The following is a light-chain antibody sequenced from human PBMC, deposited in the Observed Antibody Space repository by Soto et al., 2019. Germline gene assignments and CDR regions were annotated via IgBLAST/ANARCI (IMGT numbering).Light chain of an antibody. CDR2: LGS. CDR3: MQALQTPAT. Sequence: DIVMTQSPLSLPVTPGEPASISCRSSQSLLHNNGYNYLDWYLQKPGQSPQLLIYLGSSRASGVPDRFSGSGSGTDFTLKISRVEAEDVGVYYCMQALQTPATFGGGTKVDIK. V-gene: IGKV2-28*01. CDR1: QSLLHNNGYNY. J-gene: IGKJ4*01.